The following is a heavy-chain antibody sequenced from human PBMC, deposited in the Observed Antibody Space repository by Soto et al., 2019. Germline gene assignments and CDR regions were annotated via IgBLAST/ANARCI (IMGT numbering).Heavy chain of an antibody. CDR2: IYYSGST. J-gene: IGHJ6*03. Sequence: QVQLQESGPGLVKPSETLSLTCTVSGGSISSYYWSWIRQPPGKGLEWIGYIYYSGSTNYNPSLKSRVTISVDTSKNQFSLKLSSVTAADTAVYYCAKDGPVRGPSYYYYYMDVWGKGTTVTVSS. CDR3: AKDGPVRGPSYYYYYMDV. V-gene: IGHV4-59*08. CDR1: GGSISSYY.